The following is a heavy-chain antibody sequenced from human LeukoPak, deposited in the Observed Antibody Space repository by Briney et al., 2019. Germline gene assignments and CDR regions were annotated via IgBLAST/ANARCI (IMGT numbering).Heavy chain of an antibody. Sequence: GGSLRLSCAASGFNFGNYWMHWVRQAPGKGLVWVSRIKGDGSHTIYADSVKGRFTISRDNAKNTLYLQMKSLRAEDTAVYYCARDWDHFDFDSWGQGTLVTVSS. J-gene: IGHJ5*01. D-gene: IGHD3-9*01. V-gene: IGHV3-74*01. CDR2: IKGDGSHT. CDR3: ARDWDHFDFDS. CDR1: GFNFGNYW.